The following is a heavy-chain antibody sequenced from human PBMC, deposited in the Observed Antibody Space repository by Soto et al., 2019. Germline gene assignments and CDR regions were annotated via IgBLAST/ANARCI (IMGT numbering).Heavy chain of an antibody. J-gene: IGHJ4*02. V-gene: IGHV3-21*01. CDR2: IFISSSYI. CDR1: GFTFSSYS. Sequence: TGGSLRLSCAASGFTFSSYSMNWVRQSPGKGLEWVSSIFISSSYIYYADSVKGRFTISRDNAKNSLYLQMNSLRADDTAVYYCARVPYGGSYWREFDYWGQGILVTVSS. D-gene: IGHD1-26*01. CDR3: ARVPYGGSYWREFDY.